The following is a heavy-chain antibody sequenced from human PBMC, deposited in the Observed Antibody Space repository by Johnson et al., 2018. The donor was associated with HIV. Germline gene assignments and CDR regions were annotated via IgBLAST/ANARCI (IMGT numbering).Heavy chain of an antibody. CDR2: ISYDGRNK. Sequence: QMLLVESGGGVVQPGRSPRLACAASGFTFSSYPMHWVRQAPGKGLEWVAVISYDGRNKYYADSVKGRFTISRDNSKNTLYLQMNSLRAEDTAVYYCAKPLSSGLGFDAFDIWGQGTMVTVSS. J-gene: IGHJ3*02. D-gene: IGHD3-22*01. V-gene: IGHV3-30*04. CDR1: GFTFSSYP. CDR3: AKPLSSGLGFDAFDI.